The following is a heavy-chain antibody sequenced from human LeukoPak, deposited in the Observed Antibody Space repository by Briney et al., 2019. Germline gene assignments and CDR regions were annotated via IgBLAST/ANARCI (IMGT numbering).Heavy chain of an antibody. CDR1: GXTFXSYT. V-gene: IGHV3-48*02. D-gene: IGHD2-15*01. CDR2: ISSSGSXM. CDR3: VRHVVANS. J-gene: IGHJ4*02. Sequence: GGSLRXSCAXSGXTFXSYTMNWXXXAPGKGLEWVSSISSSGSXMYYADSVKGRFXISRDNAKNSLYLQMDSLRDEDTXXYYCVRHVVANSWGQGTLVTVSS.